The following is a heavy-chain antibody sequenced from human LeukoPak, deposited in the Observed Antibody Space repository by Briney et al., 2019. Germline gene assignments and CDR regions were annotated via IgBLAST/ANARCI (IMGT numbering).Heavy chain of an antibody. Sequence: SVTVSCXAXGGTFSSYAISWVRQAPGQGLEWMGRIIPILGIANYAQKFQGRVTITADKSTSTAYMELSSLRSEDTAVYYCARVDDATRVDYWGQGTLVTVSS. V-gene: IGHV1-69*04. CDR1: GGTFSSYA. CDR2: IIPILGIA. J-gene: IGHJ4*02. CDR3: ARVDDATRVDY. D-gene: IGHD1-1*01.